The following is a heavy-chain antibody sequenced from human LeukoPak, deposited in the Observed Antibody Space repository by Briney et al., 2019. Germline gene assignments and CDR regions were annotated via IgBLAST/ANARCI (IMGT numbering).Heavy chain of an antibody. V-gene: IGHV3-43D*03. CDR1: GFTFDDYA. Sequence: GGSLRLSCAASGFTFDDYAMHWVRQAPGKGLEWVSLISWDGGSTYYADSVKGRFTISRDNSKNSLYLQMNSLRAEDTALYYCAKDIVATIGGKSYYGMDVWGQGTTVTVSS. D-gene: IGHD5-12*01. CDR3: AKDIVATIGGKSYYGMDV. CDR2: ISWDGGST. J-gene: IGHJ6*02.